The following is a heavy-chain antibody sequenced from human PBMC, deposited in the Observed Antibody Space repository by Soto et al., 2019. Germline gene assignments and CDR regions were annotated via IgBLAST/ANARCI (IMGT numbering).Heavy chain of an antibody. V-gene: IGHV4-39*07. Sequence: SETLSLTCTVSGGSISSSSYYWGWIRQPPGKGLEWIGSIYYSGSTYYNPSLKSRVTISVDTSKNQFSLKLSSVTAADTAVYYCARDPYSSSPKIPWGQGTMVTVSS. CDR1: GGSISSSSYY. CDR2: IYYSGST. J-gene: IGHJ3*01. CDR3: ARDPYSSSPKIP. D-gene: IGHD6-6*01.